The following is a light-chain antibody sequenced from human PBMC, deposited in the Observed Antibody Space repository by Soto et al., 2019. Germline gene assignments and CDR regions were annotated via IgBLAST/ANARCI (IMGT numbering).Light chain of an antibody. CDR3: SSYTSSSTYVV. J-gene: IGLJ2*01. Sequence: QSVLTQPASVSGSPGQSITISCTGTGSDVGGYNYVSWYQQHPGKAPKLMIYDVSNRPSGVSNRFSGSKSGNTASLTISGLQAEDEADYYCSSYTSSSTYVVFGGGTKLTVL. CDR1: GSDVGGYNY. CDR2: DVS. V-gene: IGLV2-14*01.